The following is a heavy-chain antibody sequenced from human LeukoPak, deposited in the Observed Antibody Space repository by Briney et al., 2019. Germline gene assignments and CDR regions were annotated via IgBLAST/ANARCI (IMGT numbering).Heavy chain of an antibody. J-gene: IGHJ4*02. CDR3: ARDDKVYSSTWGFDY. D-gene: IGHD6-6*01. CDR2: INPSGGST. Sequence: ASVKVSCKASGYTFTSYYMHWVRQAPGQGLEWMGIINPSGGSTSYAQKFQGRVTMTRDMSTSTVYMELSSLRSEDTAVYYCARDDKVYSSTWGFDYWGQGTLVTVSS. V-gene: IGHV1-46*01. CDR1: GYTFTSYY.